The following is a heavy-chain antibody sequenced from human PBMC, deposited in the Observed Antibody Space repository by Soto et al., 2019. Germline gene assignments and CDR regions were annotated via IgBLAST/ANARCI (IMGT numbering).Heavy chain of an antibody. CDR1: GFPFSTYG. Sequence: QVQLVESGGGVVQPGRSLRLSCAASGFPFSTYGMHWVRQAPGKGLEWVAVISHDGSNKYYADSVKGRFTISRDNSENTLYLQLNSLRPEDTALYYCAKIRLPKWELLSSPFDYWGQGTLVTVSS. D-gene: IGHD1-26*01. CDR3: AKIRLPKWELLSSPFDY. V-gene: IGHV3-30*18. J-gene: IGHJ4*02. CDR2: ISHDGSNK.